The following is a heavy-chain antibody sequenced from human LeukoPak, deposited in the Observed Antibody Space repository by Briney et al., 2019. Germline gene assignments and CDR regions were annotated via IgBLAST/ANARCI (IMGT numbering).Heavy chain of an antibody. CDR3: ESSSHYDISTGYSDEDAFDI. D-gene: IGHD3-9*01. CDR2: SYSGGST. J-gene: IGHJ3*02. Sequence: GGALRLSCPASGCTVSSNYMSGVRQARGKGLAWVAVSYSGGSTDYADSVRGGFTISIDTSQNTLYFQMNSLRVEHTAVYYCESSSHYDISTGYSDEDAFDIWGQGTMVTVSS. V-gene: IGHV3-53*01. CDR1: GCTVSSNY.